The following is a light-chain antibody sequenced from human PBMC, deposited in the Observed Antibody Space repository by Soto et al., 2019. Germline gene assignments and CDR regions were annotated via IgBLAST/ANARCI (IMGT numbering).Light chain of an antibody. CDR1: SSDVGGSNY. J-gene: IGLJ2*01. CDR3: SSYRSGSTLV. CDR2: DVN. Sequence: QSALTQPASVSGSPGQSITISCTGTSSDVGGSNYVSWYQQHPGKAPKLMIYDVNNRPSGISHRFSGSKSGNTASLTISGLQAEDEADYYCSSYRSGSTLVFGGGTQLTVL. V-gene: IGLV2-14*01.